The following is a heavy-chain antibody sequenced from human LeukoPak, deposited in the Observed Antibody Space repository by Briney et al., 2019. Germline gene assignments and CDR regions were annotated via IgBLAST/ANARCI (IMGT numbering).Heavy chain of an antibody. CDR3: VRSRSDFDY. V-gene: IGHV3-7*01. J-gene: IGHJ4*02. Sequence: GGSLRLSCAASGFTLSSYWMSWVRQAPEKGLEWVANIKEDGSEKNYVDSVKGRFTISRDNAKNSLYLQINSLRAEDTAVYYCVRSRSDFDYWGQGTLVTVSS. CDR1: GFTLSSYW. CDR2: IKEDGSEK.